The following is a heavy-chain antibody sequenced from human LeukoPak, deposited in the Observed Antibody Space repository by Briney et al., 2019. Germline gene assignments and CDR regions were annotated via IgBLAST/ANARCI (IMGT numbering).Heavy chain of an antibody. Sequence: SETLSLTCSVSGGSIDNHYWTWIRRPPGKGLEWIGHIYYSGSTTYNPSLKSRVTISVDTSKNQFSLKLSSVTPADTAAYYCARDLGYFGSGSYLGWFDPWGQGTLVTVSS. CDR3: ARDLGYFGSGSYLGWFDP. D-gene: IGHD3-10*01. V-gene: IGHV4-59*11. CDR2: IYYSGST. CDR1: GGSIDNHY. J-gene: IGHJ5*02.